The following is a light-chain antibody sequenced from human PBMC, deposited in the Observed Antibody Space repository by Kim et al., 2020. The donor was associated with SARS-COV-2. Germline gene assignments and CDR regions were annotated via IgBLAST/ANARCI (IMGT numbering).Light chain of an antibody. Sequence: KTVTISGTGSSSSIASNYVQWYQQRPGSVPTTVIYGHNKRPSGVPDRFSGSIDSSSNSASLTISGLTTEDEADYYCQSYDSTTLWVFGGGTQLTVL. J-gene: IGLJ3*02. CDR3: QSYDSTTLWV. V-gene: IGLV6-57*02. CDR1: SSSIASNY. CDR2: GHN.